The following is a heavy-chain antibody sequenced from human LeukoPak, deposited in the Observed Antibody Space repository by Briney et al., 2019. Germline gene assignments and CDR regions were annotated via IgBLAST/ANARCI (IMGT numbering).Heavy chain of an antibody. CDR3: ARGKDPYGGGDAFDI. D-gene: IGHD4-23*01. CDR2: IYSGGST. Sequence: HPGGSLRLSCAASGFTVSSNYMSWVRQAPGKGLEWVSVIYSGGSTYYADSVKGRFTISRDNSKNTLYLQMNSLRAEDTAVYYCARGKDPYGGGDAFDIWGQGTMVTVSS. CDR1: GFTVSSNY. J-gene: IGHJ3*02. V-gene: IGHV3-53*01.